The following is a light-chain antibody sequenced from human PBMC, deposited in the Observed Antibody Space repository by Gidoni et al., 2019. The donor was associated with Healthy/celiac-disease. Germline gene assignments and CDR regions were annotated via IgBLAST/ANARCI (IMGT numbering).Light chain of an antibody. J-gene: IGLJ3*02. CDR1: SGINVGTYR. CDR3: MIWHNNAWV. V-gene: IGLV5-45*03. Sequence: QAVLTQPSSLSASPGASASLTCTLRSGINVGTYRIYWYQQKPGSPPQYLLRYKSASDKQQGSGVPSRFSGSKDASANAGILLISGLQSEDEADYYCMIWHNNAWVFGGGTKLTVL. CDR2: YKSASDK.